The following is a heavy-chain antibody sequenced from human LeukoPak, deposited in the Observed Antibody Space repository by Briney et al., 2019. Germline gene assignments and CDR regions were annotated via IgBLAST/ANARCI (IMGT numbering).Heavy chain of an antibody. CDR1: GYTFTSYS. CDR2: ISAYNGNR. J-gene: IGHJ6*03. Sequence: ASVKVSCKASGYTFTSYSLNWVRQAPGHGLEWMGWISAYNGNRKYEKKLQGRVTMTTDTATSTAYMELSSLRADDTAVYYCARDRWGVNYYQYMDVWGKGTTVTVSS. CDR3: ARDRWGVNYYQYMDV. D-gene: IGHD3-10*01. V-gene: IGHV1-18*01.